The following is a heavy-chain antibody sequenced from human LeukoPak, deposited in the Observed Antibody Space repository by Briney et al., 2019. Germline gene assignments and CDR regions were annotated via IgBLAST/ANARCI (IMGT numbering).Heavy chain of an antibody. D-gene: IGHD6-19*01. CDR2: IVYDGSEK. CDR3: AKDPRTGAVSGIFYFDY. V-gene: IGHV3-30*04. Sequence: GGSLRLSCAASGFTFSRHPMHWVRQAPGKGLEWVAVIVYDGSEKYYKESVKGRFTISRDDSKNTLYLQMDSLRPEDTAVYYCAKDPRTGAVSGIFYFDYWGQGTLLTVSS. CDR1: GFTFSRHP. J-gene: IGHJ4*02.